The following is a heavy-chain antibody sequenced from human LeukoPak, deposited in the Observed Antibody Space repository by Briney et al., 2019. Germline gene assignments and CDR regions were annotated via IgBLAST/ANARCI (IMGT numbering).Heavy chain of an antibody. CDR2: IHENGGNT. J-gene: IGHJ4*02. V-gene: IGHV3-23*01. CDR3: AKAGDYDYIWGSYRIFDY. CDR1: GFTFSSHA. Sequence: GVSLRLSCVASGFTFSSHAMTWVRQAPGKGLQWVSSIHENGGNTYYADSVKGRFSISRDNSKNTLHLQMNSLRADDTAAYYCAKAGDYDYIWGSYRIFDYWGQGTLVTVSS. D-gene: IGHD3-16*02.